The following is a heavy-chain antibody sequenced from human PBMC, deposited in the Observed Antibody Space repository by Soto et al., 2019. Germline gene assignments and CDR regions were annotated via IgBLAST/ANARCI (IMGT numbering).Heavy chain of an antibody. Sequence: PSETLSLTCSVSDGSVTGYCWSWIRQPPGKGLEWIGCIDYNGRAHYNPSLTSRVTMSLDTSNNHFSLKLSSVTTTDTAVYYCARGPDHSKVGYWGQGTLVTVPQ. D-gene: IGHD4-4*01. V-gene: IGHV4-59*02. CDR3: ARGPDHSKVGY. J-gene: IGHJ4*02. CDR2: IDYNGRA. CDR1: DGSVTGYC.